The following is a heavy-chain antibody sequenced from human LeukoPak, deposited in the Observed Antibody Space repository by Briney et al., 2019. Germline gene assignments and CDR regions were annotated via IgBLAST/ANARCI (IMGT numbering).Heavy chain of an antibody. CDR3: ARLTYYDFWSGYYPYYFDY. CDR1: GGSISSGDYY. J-gene: IGHJ4*02. V-gene: IGHV4-30-4*02. Sequence: PSETLSLTCTVSGGSISSGDYYWSWIRQPPGKGLEWIGYIYYSGSTYYNPSLKSRVTISVDTSKNQFSLKLSSVTAADTAVYYCARLTYYDFWSGYYPYYFDYWGQGTLVTVSS. D-gene: IGHD3-3*01. CDR2: IYYSGST.